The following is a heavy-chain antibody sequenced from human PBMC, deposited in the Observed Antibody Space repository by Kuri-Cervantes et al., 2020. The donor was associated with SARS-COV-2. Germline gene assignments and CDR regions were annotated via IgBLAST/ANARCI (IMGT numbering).Heavy chain of an antibody. CDR2: IYASGNT. Sequence: SETLSLTCTVSGDSIGSGSYYWSWIRQPAGKGLEWIGHIYASGNTNYNSSLKSRVTISVDTSKNQFSLKLSSVTAADTAVYYCARVDGDYVDYWGQGTLVTVSS. D-gene: IGHD4-17*01. CDR3: ARVDGDYVDY. CDR1: GDSIGSGSYY. J-gene: IGHJ4*02. V-gene: IGHV4-61*10.